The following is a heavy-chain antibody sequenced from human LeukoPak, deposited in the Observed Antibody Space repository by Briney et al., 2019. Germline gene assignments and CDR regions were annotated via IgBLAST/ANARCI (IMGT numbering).Heavy chain of an antibody. CDR3: ARDRVTMVRGVNYYFDY. CDR1: GSTFSSYW. J-gene: IGHJ4*02. D-gene: IGHD3-10*01. Sequence: PGGSLRLSCAASGSTFSSYWISWVRQAPGKGLEWVANIKQDGSEKYYVDSVKGRFTISRDNAKNSLYLQMNSLRAEDTAVYYCARDRVTMVRGVNYYFDYWGQGTLVTVSS. V-gene: IGHV3-7*05. CDR2: IKQDGSEK.